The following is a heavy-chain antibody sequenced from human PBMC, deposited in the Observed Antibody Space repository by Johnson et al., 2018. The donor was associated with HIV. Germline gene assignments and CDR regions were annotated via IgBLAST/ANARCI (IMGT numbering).Heavy chain of an antibody. D-gene: IGHD1-26*01. CDR3: AKSTWELRHLDAFDI. Sequence: MQLVESGGGLVQPGRSLRLSCVASGVTVSNNYMIWVRQAPGKGLEWVYVIYSGGSTYQADSVKGRFTISRDNSKNTLYLQMNSLRAEDTAVYYCAKSTWELRHLDAFDIWGQGTTVTVSS. CDR2: IYSGGST. CDR1: GVTVSNNY. V-gene: IGHV3-66*01. J-gene: IGHJ3*02.